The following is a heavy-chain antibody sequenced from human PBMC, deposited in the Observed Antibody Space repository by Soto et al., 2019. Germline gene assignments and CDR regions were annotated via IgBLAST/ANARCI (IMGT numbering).Heavy chain of an antibody. J-gene: IGHJ5*02. CDR1: GFTFSSYA. V-gene: IGHV3-30-3*01. CDR2: ISYDGSNK. D-gene: IGHD7-27*01. CDR3: ARDQGPNWGFQGNWFDP. Sequence: GGSLRLSCAASGFTFSSYAMHWVRQAPGKGLEWVAVISYDGSNKYYADSVKGRFTISRDNSKNTLYLQMNSLRAEDTAVYYCARDQGPNWGFQGNWFDPWGQGTLVTVSS.